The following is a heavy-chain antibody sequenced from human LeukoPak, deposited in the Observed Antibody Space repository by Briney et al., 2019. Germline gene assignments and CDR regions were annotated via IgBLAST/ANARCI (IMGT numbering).Heavy chain of an antibody. J-gene: IGHJ6*03. CDR3: ATNGYYCMDV. CDR1: GGSISSSTNW. Sequence: SGTLSLTCAASGGSISSSTNWWSWLRQPQGKGLEWIGEIYHSGGTNYNPSLKSRITISVDKSQNQFSLKVNSLTAADTAVHYCATNGYYCMDVWGKGTTVTVSS. D-gene: IGHD2-8*01. V-gene: IGHV4-4*02. CDR2: IYHSGGT.